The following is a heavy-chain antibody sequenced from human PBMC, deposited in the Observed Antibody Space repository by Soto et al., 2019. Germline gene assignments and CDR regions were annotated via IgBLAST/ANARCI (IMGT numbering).Heavy chain of an antibody. CDR1: GFTFSSYG. CDR3: ARDHSGYDSGGLDY. J-gene: IGHJ4*02. Sequence: GGSLRLSCAASGFTFSSYGMHWVRQAPGKGLEWVAVIWYDGSNKYYEDSVKGRFTISRDNSKNTLYLQMNSLRAEDTAVYYCARDHSGYDSGGLDYWGQGTLVTVSS. CDR2: IWYDGSNK. D-gene: IGHD5-12*01. V-gene: IGHV3-33*01.